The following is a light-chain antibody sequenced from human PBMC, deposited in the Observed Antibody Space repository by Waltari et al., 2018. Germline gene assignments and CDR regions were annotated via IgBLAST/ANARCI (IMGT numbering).Light chain of an antibody. V-gene: IGKV1-5*03. Sequence: DIQMTQSPSTLSASVGDRVTITCRASENIFSWLAWYQQKPGKAPNLLIYQASSLESGVPSRFSGSGSGTEFALTISSLQPDDFATYYCQQYKTYFRTFGQGTKVEVK. CDR2: QAS. CDR1: ENIFSW. CDR3: QQYKTYFRT. J-gene: IGKJ1*01.